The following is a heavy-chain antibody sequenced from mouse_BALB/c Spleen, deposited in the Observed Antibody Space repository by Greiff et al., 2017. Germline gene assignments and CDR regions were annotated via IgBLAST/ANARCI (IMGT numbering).Heavy chain of an antibody. CDR1: GYSITSDYA. Sequence: EVKLMESGPGLVKPSQSLSLTCTVTGYSITSDYAWNWIRQFPGNKLEWMGYISYSGSTSYNPSLKSRISITRDTSKNQFFLQLNSVTTEDTATYYCARSGILFDYWGQGTTLTVSS. V-gene: IGHV3-2*02. J-gene: IGHJ2*01. CDR2: ISYSGST. CDR3: ARSGILFDY.